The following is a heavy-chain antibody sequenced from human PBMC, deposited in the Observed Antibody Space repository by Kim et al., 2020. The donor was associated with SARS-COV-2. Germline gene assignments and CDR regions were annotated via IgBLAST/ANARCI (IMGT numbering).Heavy chain of an antibody. Sequence: NPPLKSRVTISVDTSNNHFSLKMSSVTAADTAVYFCARRTLRSQGGGLDVWGQGSTVTVSS. J-gene: IGHJ6*02. CDR3: ARRTLRSQGGGLDV. D-gene: IGHD1-1*01. V-gene: IGHV4-61*03.